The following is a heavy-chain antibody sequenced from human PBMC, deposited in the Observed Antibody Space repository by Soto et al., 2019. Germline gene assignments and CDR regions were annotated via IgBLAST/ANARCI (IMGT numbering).Heavy chain of an antibody. CDR2: INSDGSST. CDR3: FSNGPTHSIYYYGMDV. V-gene: IGHV3-74*01. CDR1: GCTFSSFC. J-gene: IGHJ6*02. D-gene: IGHD3-22*01. Sequence: GVLMRVWNGVAGCTFSSFCGHWISQTPGKGLVWVSRINSDGSSTSYADSVKGRFTISRDNAKNTLYLQMNSLRAEDTAVYYFFSNGPTHSIYYYGMDVWGQGITLTVSS.